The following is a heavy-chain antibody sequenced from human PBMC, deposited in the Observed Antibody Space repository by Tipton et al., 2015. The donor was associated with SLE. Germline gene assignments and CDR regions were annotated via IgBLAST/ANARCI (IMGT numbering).Heavy chain of an antibody. V-gene: IGHV4-39*07. D-gene: IGHD5-18*01. Sequence: TLSLTCTVSGGSISSSSYYWGWIRQPPGKGLEWIGSIYHSGGTYYNPSLKSRVTISVDTSKNQFSLKLSSVTAADTAVYYCARGAMVEEDWGQGTLVTVSS. J-gene: IGHJ4*02. CDR3: ARGAMVEED. CDR2: IYHSGGT. CDR1: GGSISSSSYY.